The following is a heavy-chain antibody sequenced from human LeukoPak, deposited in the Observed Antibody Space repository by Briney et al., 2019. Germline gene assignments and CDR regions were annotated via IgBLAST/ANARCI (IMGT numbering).Heavy chain of an antibody. V-gene: IGHV3-23*01. CDR1: GFTFSSYA. CDR3: AHGDCDSTSCYYVY. Sequence: GGSLRLSCAASGFTFSSYAMSWVRQAPGKGLAWVSAISGGGGSTYYADSVKGRFTISRDNSKNTLYLQMNSLRAEDTAVYYSAHGDCDSTSCYYVYWGQGTLVTVSS. D-gene: IGHD2-2*01. J-gene: IGHJ4*02. CDR2: ISGGGGST.